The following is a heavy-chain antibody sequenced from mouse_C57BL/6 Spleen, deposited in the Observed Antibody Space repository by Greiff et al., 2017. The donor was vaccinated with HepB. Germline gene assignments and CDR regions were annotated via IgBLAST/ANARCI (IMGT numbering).Heavy chain of an antibody. D-gene: IGHD1-2*01. CDR3: AREGGDGGVDY. V-gene: IGHV1-64*01. Sequence: QVQLQQPGAELVKPGASVKLSCKASGYTFTSYWMHWVKQRPGQGLEWIGMIHPNSGSTNYNEKFKSKATLTVDKSSSTAYMQLSSLTSEDSAVYYCAREGGDGGVDYWGQGTTLTVSS. CDR1: GYTFTSYW. J-gene: IGHJ2*01. CDR2: IHPNSGST.